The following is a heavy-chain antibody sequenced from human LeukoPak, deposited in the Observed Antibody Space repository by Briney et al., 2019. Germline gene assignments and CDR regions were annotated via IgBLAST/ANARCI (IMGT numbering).Heavy chain of an antibody. CDR1: GGSISSGGYY. V-gene: IGHV4-31*03. CDR2: IYYSGST. D-gene: IGHD2-2*01. Sequence: PSQTLSLTCTVSGGSISSGGYYWSWIRQHPGKGLEWIGYIYYSGSTYYNPSLKSRVTISVDTSKNQFSLKLTSVTAADTAVYYCARAGSSTLGNYYMDVWGKGTTVTVSS. CDR3: ARAGSSTLGNYYMDV. J-gene: IGHJ6*03.